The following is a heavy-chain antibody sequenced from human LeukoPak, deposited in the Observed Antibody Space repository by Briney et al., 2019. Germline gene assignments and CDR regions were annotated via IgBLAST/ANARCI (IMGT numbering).Heavy chain of an antibody. J-gene: IGHJ3*02. D-gene: IGHD3-10*01. V-gene: IGHV1-2*02. Sequence: ASVKVSCKASGYTFTGYYMHWVRQAPGQGLEWMGWINPNSGGTNYAQKFQGRVTMTRDTSISTAYMELSRLRSDDTVVYYCARATAFLLWFGELMGAFDIWGQGTMVTVSS. CDR3: ARATAFLLWFGELMGAFDI. CDR2: INPNSGGT. CDR1: GYTFTGYY.